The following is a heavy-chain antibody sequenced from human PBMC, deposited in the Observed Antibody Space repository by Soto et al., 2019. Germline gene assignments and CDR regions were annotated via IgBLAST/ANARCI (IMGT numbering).Heavy chain of an antibody. J-gene: IGHJ6*02. CDR2: INPNSGGT. V-gene: IGHV1-2*04. CDR3: ARSLIVVVPAAQRYGMDV. Sequence: QVQLVQSGAEVKKPGASVKVSCKASGYTFTGYYMHWVRQAPGQGLEWMGWINPNSGGTNYAQKFQGWVTMTRDTSIRTAYMELSRLRSDDTAVYYCARSLIVVVPAAQRYGMDVWGQGTTVTVSS. D-gene: IGHD2-2*01. CDR1: GYTFTGYY.